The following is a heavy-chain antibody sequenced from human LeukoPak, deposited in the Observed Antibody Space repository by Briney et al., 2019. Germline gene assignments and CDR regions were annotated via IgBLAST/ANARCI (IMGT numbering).Heavy chain of an antibody. CDR1: GGSISSYY. V-gene: IGHV4-59*01. CDR2: IYYSGST. CDR3: ARVGGAYCGGDCYS. Sequence: PSETLSLTCTVSGGSISSYYWSWIRQPPGKGLEWIGYIYYSGSTNYNPSLKSRVTISVDTSKNQFSLKLSSVTAADTAVYYCARVGGAYCGGDCYSWGQGTLVTVSS. J-gene: IGHJ4*02. D-gene: IGHD2-21*02.